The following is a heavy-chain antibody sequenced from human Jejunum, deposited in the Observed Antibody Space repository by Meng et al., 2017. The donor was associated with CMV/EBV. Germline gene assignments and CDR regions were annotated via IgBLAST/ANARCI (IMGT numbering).Heavy chain of an antibody. V-gene: IGHV1-69*04. CDR2: IIPIIGRP. CDR1: RGTLSRYV. CDR3: ASDITGNTYAYDS. J-gene: IGHJ5*01. D-gene: IGHD1-20*01. Sequence: SRGTLSRYVISWVRQAPGQGLEWMGRIIPIIGRPHHAQRFQDRVSITADKATSTVYMELKTLTSEDTAVYFCASDITGNTYAYDSWGQGTLVTVSS.